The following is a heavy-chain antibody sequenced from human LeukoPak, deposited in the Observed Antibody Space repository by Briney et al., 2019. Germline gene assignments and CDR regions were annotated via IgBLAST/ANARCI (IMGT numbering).Heavy chain of an antibody. J-gene: IGHJ6*03. V-gene: IGHV3-30*02. D-gene: IGHD4-11*01. CDR3: ARDANDYSNQLRLPGYYYYYYMDV. CDR2: IRPDGSNE. CDR1: RFIFSTYG. Sequence: SGGSLRLSCAASRFIFSTYGMHWVRQAPGKGLEWVAFIRPDGSNEYYAASVKGRFTISRDNSKNTLYLQMNSLRAEDTAVYYCARDANDYSNQLRLPGYYYYYYMDVWGKGTTVTVSS.